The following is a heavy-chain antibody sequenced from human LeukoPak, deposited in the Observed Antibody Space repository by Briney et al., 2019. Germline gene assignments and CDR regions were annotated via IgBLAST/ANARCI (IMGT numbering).Heavy chain of an antibody. CDR1: GGSISSSSYY. V-gene: IGHV4-39*01. Sequence: SETLSLTCTVSGGSISSSSYYWGWIRQPPGKGLEWIGSIYYSGSTYYNPSLKGRVTISVDTSKNQFSLKLSSVTAADTAVYYCARRVRGGSGWSEISDYWGQGTLVTVSS. CDR2: IYYSGST. J-gene: IGHJ4*02. D-gene: IGHD6-19*01. CDR3: ARRVRGGSGWSEISDY.